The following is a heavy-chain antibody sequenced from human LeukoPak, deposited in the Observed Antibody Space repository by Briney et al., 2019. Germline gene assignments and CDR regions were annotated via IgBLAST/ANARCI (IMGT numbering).Heavy chain of an antibody. Sequence: PGRSLRLSCAASGFTFSSYWMSWVRQAPGKGLEWVANIRQDGSEKYYVDSVKGRFTISRDNAKNSLYLQMNSLRAEDTAVYYCAREYSSGWAHDYWGQGTLVTVSS. CDR2: IRQDGSEK. V-gene: IGHV3-7*01. D-gene: IGHD6-19*01. CDR1: GFTFSSYW. J-gene: IGHJ4*02. CDR3: AREYSSGWAHDY.